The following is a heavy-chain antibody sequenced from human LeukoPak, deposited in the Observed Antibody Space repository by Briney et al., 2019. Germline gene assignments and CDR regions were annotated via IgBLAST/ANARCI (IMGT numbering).Heavy chain of an antibody. CDR1: GFTVSTYG. Sequence: GGSLRLSCAASGFTVSTYGMSWVRQAPGKGLEWVSSISSSSSYIYYADSVKGRFTISRDNAKNSLYLQMNSLRAEDTAVYYCARIEGGYWGQGTLVTVSS. CDR3: ARIEGGY. V-gene: IGHV3-21*01. D-gene: IGHD3-16*01. CDR2: ISSSSSYI. J-gene: IGHJ4*02.